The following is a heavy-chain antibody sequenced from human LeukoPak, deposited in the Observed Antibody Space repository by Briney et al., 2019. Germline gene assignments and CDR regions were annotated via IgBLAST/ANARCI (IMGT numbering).Heavy chain of an antibody. CDR2: ITPIFGTA. D-gene: IGHD3-10*01. Sequence: SVKVSCKASGGTFSSYAISWVRQAPGQGLEWMGGITPIFGTANYAQKFQGRVTITTDESTSTAYMELSSLRSEDTAVYYCARADDFGEADNWFDPWGQGTLVTVSS. J-gene: IGHJ5*02. CDR3: ARADDFGEADNWFDP. V-gene: IGHV1-69*05. CDR1: GGTFSSYA.